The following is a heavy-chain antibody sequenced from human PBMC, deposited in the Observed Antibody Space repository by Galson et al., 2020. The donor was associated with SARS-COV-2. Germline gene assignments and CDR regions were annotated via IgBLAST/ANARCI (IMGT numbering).Heavy chain of an antibody. CDR1: GFTVSSNY. Sequence: GESLKISCAASGFTVSSNYMSWVRQAPGKGLEWVSVIYSGGSTYYADSVKGRFTISRDNSKNTLYLQMNSLRAEDTAVYYCARDYYGSGSYFYYWGQGTLVTVSS. V-gene: IGHV3-53*01. D-gene: IGHD3-10*01. J-gene: IGHJ4*02. CDR3: ARDYYGSGSYFYY. CDR2: IYSGGST.